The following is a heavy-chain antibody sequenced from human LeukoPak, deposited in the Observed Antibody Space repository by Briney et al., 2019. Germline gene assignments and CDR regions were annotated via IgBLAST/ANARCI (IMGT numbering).Heavy chain of an antibody. J-gene: IGHJ4*02. CDR2: IYYSGST. CDR3: ARADFWSGYPIDY. CDR1: GGSVSSRSYY. Sequence: SETLSPTCTVSGGSVSSRSYYWGWIRQPPGKGLEWIGNIYYSGSTYYNPSLKSRVTISVDTSKNQFSLKLSSVTAADTAVYYCARADFWSGYPIDYWGQGTLVTVSS. D-gene: IGHD3-3*01. V-gene: IGHV4-39*01.